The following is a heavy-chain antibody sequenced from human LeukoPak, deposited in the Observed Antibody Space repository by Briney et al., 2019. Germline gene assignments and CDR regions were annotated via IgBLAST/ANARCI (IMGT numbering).Heavy chain of an antibody. CDR3: ARVGSSSAHYFDY. V-gene: IGHV4-38-2*02. CDR1: GYSISSGLY. CDR2: IYHSGKT. J-gene: IGHJ4*02. Sequence: SETLSLTCTVSGYSISSGLYWGWIRQPPGKGLEWIGNIYHSGKTFYNPSLKSRVTISVDTSKNQFSLKLSSVTAADTAVYYCARVGSSSAHYFDYWGQGTLVTVSS. D-gene: IGHD6-6*01.